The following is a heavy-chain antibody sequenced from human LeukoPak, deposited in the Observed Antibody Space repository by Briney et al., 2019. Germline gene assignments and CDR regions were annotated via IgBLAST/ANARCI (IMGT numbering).Heavy chain of an antibody. Sequence: PGGSLRLSCAASGFTFSSYWMSWVRQAPGKGLEWVAIMKQDGSDKYYVDSVKGRFTISRDNAKKSLYLQINSLRAEDTAVYYCARAKHYSDSSGYYALPYWGQGTLVTVSS. D-gene: IGHD3-22*01. J-gene: IGHJ4*02. CDR3: ARAKHYSDSSGYYALPY. CDR1: GFTFSSYW. CDR2: MKQDGSDK. V-gene: IGHV3-7*01.